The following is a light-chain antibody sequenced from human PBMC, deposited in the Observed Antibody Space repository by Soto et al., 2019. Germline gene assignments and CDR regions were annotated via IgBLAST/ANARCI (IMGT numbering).Light chain of an antibody. CDR2: GAS. CDR1: QSVSSN. J-gene: IGKJ1*01. V-gene: IGKV3-15*01. Sequence: EIMMTQSPVTLSVSPGERATLSCRASQSVSSNLAWYQQKPGQAPRPLIYGASTRATGIPARFSGSGSGTEFTLTISSLQSEDFAVYFCQQYNTWPTFGQGTKVDIK. CDR3: QQYNTWPT.